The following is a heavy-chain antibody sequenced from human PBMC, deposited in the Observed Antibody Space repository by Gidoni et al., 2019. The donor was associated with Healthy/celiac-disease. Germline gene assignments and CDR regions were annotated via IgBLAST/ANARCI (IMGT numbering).Heavy chain of an antibody. CDR2: IYYSGST. CDR3: ARESRTTAFDY. CDR1: GGSISSSSYY. D-gene: IGHD5-18*01. Sequence: QLQLQESGPGLVKPSETLSLTCTVSGGSISSSSYYWGWIRQPPGKGLEWIGSIYYSGSTYYNPSLKSRVTISVDTSKNQFSLKLSSVTAADTAVYYCARESRTTAFDYWGQGTLVTVSS. V-gene: IGHV4-39*02. J-gene: IGHJ4*02.